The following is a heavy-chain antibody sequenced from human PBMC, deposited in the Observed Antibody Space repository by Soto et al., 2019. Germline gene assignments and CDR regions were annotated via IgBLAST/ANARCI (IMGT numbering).Heavy chain of an antibody. CDR3: ARSPNYYYYGFDV. CDR2: IYYSGST. J-gene: IGHJ6*02. V-gene: IGHV4-61*08. Sequence: SEALSLTCTVSGGSVSSGDYFWSWLRQSPGKRLEWIAYIYYSGSTNYNPSLKSRATISVDTSKSQVSLTLTSMTAADAALYYCARSPNYYYYGFDVWGQGTAVTVS. CDR1: GGSVSSGDYF. D-gene: IGHD3-10*01.